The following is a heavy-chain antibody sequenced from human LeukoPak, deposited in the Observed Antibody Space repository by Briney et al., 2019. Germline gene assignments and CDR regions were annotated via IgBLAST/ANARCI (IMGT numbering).Heavy chain of an antibody. J-gene: IGHJ6*02. CDR3: ARVPLRYFDWSRMDV. D-gene: IGHD3-9*01. Sequence: SETLSLTCAVYGGSFSGYYWSWIRQPPGKGLEWIGEINHSGSTNYNPSLKSRVTISVDTSKNQFSLKLSSVIAADTAVYYCARVPLRYFDWSRMDVWGQGTTVTVSS. V-gene: IGHV4-34*01. CDR2: INHSGST. CDR1: GGSFSGYY.